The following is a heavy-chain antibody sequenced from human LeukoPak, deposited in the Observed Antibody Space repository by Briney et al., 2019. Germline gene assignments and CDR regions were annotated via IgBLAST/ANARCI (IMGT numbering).Heavy chain of an antibody. J-gene: IGHJ6*02. Sequence: PGGSLRLSCVASGFTFSSYGMHWVRQAPGKGLEWVAVIWYDGTNKYYADSVKGRFTISRDNSKNTLYLQMNSLRAEDTAVYYCARDKSSGYGMDVWGQGTTVTVSS. CDR1: GFTFSSYG. CDR2: IWYDGTNK. D-gene: IGHD3-22*01. V-gene: IGHV3-33*01. CDR3: ARDKSSGYGMDV.